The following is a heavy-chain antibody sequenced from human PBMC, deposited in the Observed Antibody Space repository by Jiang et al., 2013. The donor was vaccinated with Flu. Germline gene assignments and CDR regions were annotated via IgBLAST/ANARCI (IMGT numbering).Heavy chain of an antibody. Sequence: LLKPSETLSLTCTVSGGSISSSNYYWGWIRQSPGKGLEWIGSIYYSGRTYYKPSLKSRVTISVDTSKNQFSLKLTSVTAADTAVYYCARVGIPAAIGDWFDPWGQGTLVTVSS. D-gene: IGHD2-2*02. J-gene: IGHJ5*02. CDR1: GGSISSSNYY. CDR3: ARVGIPAAIGDWFDP. CDR2: IYYSGRT. V-gene: IGHV4-39*01.